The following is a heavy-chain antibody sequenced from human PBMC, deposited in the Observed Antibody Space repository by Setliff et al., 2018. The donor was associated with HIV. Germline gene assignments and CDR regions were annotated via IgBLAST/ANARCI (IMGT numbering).Heavy chain of an antibody. J-gene: IGHJ6*03. Sequence: SETLSLTCTVSGGSISSGGYYWSWIRQHPGKGLEWIGYIYYSGSTYYNPSLKSRVTISADTSKNQFSLKLSSVTAADTAVYYCARAPYYDSSGYYFYYYYYMDVWGKGTTVTVSS. D-gene: IGHD3-22*01. CDR3: ARAPYYDSSGYYFYYYYYMDV. CDR1: GGSISSGGYY. V-gene: IGHV4-31*03. CDR2: IYYSGST.